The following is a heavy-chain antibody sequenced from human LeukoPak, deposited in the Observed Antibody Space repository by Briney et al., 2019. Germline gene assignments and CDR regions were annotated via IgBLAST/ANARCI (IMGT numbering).Heavy chain of an antibody. V-gene: IGHV4-34*01. J-gene: IGHJ4*02. CDR2: INHSGST. CDR3: ARGPAYYDFWSGYYMGGYFDY. Sequence: NPSETLSLTCAVYGGSFSGYYWSWIRQPPGKGLEWSGEINHSGSTNYNPSLKGRVTISVDTSKNQFSLKLSSVTAADTAVYYCARGPAYYDFWSGYYMGGYFDYWGQGTRVTVSS. CDR1: GGSFSGYY. D-gene: IGHD3-3*01.